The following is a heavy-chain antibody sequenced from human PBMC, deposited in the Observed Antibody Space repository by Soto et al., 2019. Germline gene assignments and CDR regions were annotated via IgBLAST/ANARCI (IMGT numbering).Heavy chain of an antibody. CDR1: GFKFDDYV. D-gene: IGHD2-15*01. CDR2: INWRGEMI. CDR3: ARDRIGRFYAIDV. J-gene: IGHJ6*02. Sequence: EVPLVESGGAMVHPGGSLRLSCVASGFKFDDYVIHWVCQVAGRGREWVSAINWRGEMIAYADSVKGRSTISRDNAKNYVSLQINSLRPEVAALYYCARDRIGRFYAIDVWGQGTTGTVSS. V-gene: IGHV3-9*01.